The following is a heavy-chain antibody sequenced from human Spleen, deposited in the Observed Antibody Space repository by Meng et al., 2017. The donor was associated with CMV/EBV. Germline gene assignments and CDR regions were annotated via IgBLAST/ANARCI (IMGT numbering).Heavy chain of an antibody. CDR3: ARDLSPVAGTDHFDY. D-gene: IGHD6-19*01. CDR2: IYSGGRT. CDR1: GFTVSNNY. V-gene: IGHV3-66*01. J-gene: IGHJ4*02. Sequence: GESLKISCAASGFTVSNNYMSWVRQAPGKGLEWVSVIYSGGRTFYAESVKGRFTISRDNAKNSLYLQMNSLRAEDTAFYYCARDLSPVAGTDHFDYWGQGTLVTVSS.